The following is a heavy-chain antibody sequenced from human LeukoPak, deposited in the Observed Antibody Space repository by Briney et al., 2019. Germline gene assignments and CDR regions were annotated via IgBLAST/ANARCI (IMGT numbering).Heavy chain of an antibody. D-gene: IGHD3-22*01. V-gene: IGHV1-2*06. Sequence: ASVKVSCKASGYTFTGYYMHWVRQAPGQGLEWMGRINPNSGGTNYAQKFQGRVTMTRDTSISTAYMELSRLRSDDTAVYYCARDRLSGYPYFQHWGQGTLVTVSS. CDR3: ARDRLSGYPYFQH. CDR2: INPNSGGT. CDR1: GYTFTGYY. J-gene: IGHJ1*01.